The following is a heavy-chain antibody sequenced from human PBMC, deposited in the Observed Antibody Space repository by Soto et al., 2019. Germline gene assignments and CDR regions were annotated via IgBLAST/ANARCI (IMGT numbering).Heavy chain of an antibody. V-gene: IGHV1-69*14. Sequence: QVQLVQSGAEVKKPGSSVTVSCKASGGTFGNSAISWVRQAPGQGLEWMGGIMPIFPTPDYAQKFQGRVTITADKSTSTAYTELTSLRSHETAIYYCARDEDRPQIGGNYYYGMDVWGQGTTVTV. CDR1: GGTFGNSA. CDR3: ARDEDRPQIGGNYYYGMDV. CDR2: IMPIFPTP. J-gene: IGHJ6*01. D-gene: IGHD1-1*01.